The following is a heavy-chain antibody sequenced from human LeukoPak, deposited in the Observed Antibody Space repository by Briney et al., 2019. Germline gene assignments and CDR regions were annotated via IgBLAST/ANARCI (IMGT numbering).Heavy chain of an antibody. CDR1: GYTFTSYY. J-gene: IGHJ3*02. V-gene: IGHV1-46*01. Sequence: ASVKVSCKASGYTFTSYYMHWVRQAPGQGLEWMGIINPSGGSTSYAQKFQGRVTMTRDMSTSTVYMELSSLRSEDTAVYYCARDDVDGYNTGDAFDIWGQGTMVTVSS. CDR3: ARDDVDGYNTGDAFDI. D-gene: IGHD5-24*01. CDR2: INPSGGST.